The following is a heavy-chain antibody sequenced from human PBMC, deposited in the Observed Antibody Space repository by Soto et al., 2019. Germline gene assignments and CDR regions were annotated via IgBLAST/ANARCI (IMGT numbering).Heavy chain of an antibody. Sequence: VKVSCKASGGTFSSYAISWVRQAPGQGLEWMGIINPSGGSTSYAQKFQGRVTMTRDTSTSTVYMELSSLRSEDTAVYYCAREPTGTGFPFDYWGQGTLVTVSS. V-gene: IGHV1-46*01. CDR3: AREPTGTGFPFDY. CDR1: GGTFSSYA. J-gene: IGHJ4*02. D-gene: IGHD1-1*01. CDR2: INPSGGST.